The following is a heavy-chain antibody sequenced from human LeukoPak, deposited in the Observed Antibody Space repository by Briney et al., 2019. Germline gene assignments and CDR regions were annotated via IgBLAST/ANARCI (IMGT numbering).Heavy chain of an antibody. CDR1: GFTFSSYW. J-gene: IGHJ6*03. D-gene: IGHD3-3*01. CDR2: IKQDGSEK. V-gene: IGHV3-7*01. Sequence: GGSLRLSCAASGFTFSSYWMSWVRQAPGKGLEWVANIKQDGSEKYYVDSVKGRFTISRDNAKNSLYLQMNSLRAEDTAVYYCARILRFLEWFYYYYYMDVWGKGTTVTVSS. CDR3: ARILRFLEWFYYYYYMDV.